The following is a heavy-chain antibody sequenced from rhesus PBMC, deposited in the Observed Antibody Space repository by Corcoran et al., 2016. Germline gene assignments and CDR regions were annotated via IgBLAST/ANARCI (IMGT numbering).Heavy chain of an antibody. V-gene: IGHV4-65*01. J-gene: IGHJ6*01. CDR3: ARASNYYGLDS. Sequence: QVQLQESGPGLVKPSETLSLTCAVSGGSVSSSNWWSWIRQPPGKGLEWIGYISGSSGSTCYNPSLKRRVTISTDTSKNQFSLKLSTVTAADTAVYYCARASNYYGLDSWGQGVVVTVSS. CDR2: ISGSSGST. CDR1: GGSVSSSNW.